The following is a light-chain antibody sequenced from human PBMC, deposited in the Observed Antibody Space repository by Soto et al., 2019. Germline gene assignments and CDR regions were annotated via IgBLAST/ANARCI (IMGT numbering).Light chain of an antibody. CDR1: QSVSSN. J-gene: IGKJ1*01. CDR3: QQYNNWPWP. V-gene: IGKV3-15*01. Sequence: EIVMTQSPATLSVSPGERATLSCRASQSVSSNLAWYQQKPGQAPMLLIYGASTRATGIPARFSGSGSGTEFTLTISSLQSEDFAVYYCQQYNNWPWPFGQGTQVEIK. CDR2: GAS.